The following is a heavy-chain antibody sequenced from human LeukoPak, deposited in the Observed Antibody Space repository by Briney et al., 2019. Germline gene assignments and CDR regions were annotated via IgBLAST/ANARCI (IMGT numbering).Heavy chain of an antibody. V-gene: IGHV3-7*01. J-gene: IGHJ4*02. CDR1: GFPFHNYW. CDR2: VNQDGSEA. CDR3: VRDGGVSGYDLFDY. Sequence: PGGSLRLSCAASGFPFHNYWMTWVRQAPGKGLEWVAQVNQDGSEAPYADSVKARFTISRDNAKNSLSLQMNSLRAEDTAVYYCVRDGGVSGYDLFDYWGQGTLVTVSS. D-gene: IGHD5-12*01.